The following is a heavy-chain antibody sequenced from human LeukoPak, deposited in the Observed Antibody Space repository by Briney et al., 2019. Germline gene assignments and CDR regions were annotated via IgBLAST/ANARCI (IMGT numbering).Heavy chain of an antibody. CDR3: ARGKDHYYDGMDV. J-gene: IGHJ6*02. CDR2: IIPFFDTP. Sequence: WASVTLSCKASGGVFNSYAIHWVRQAPGQGLEWMGVIIPFFDTPNYAQRFQGRVTITADESTTTTHMELSSLRSDDTAVYYCARGKDHYYDGMDVWGQGTTVTVSS. V-gene: IGHV1-69*01. CDR1: GGVFNSYA.